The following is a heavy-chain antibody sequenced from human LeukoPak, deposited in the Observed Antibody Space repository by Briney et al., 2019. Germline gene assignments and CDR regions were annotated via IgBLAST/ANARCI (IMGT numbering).Heavy chain of an antibody. J-gene: IGHJ4*02. CDR1: GYTLTELS. CDR2: MNIDGSEK. D-gene: IGHD6-6*01. Sequence: SCKVSGYTLTELSMHWVGQAPGKRLEWVANMNIDGSEKYYADSVKGRFSISRDNSKNTLYLQMNSLRAEGTAVYYCAKKKGIAARPYYFDYWGQGTLVTVSS. V-gene: IGHV3-7*03. CDR3: AKKKGIAARPYYFDY.